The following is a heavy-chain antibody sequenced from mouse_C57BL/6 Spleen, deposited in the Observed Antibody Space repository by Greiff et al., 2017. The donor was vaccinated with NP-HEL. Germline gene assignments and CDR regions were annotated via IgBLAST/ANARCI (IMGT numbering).Heavy chain of an antibody. Sequence: QVQLQQSGAELVKPGASVKLSCKASGYTFTSYWMHWVKQRPGQGLEWIGMIHPNSGSTNYNEKFKSKATLTVDKSSSTAYMQLSSLTSEDSAVYYCAGLSNLYAMDYWGQGTSVTVSS. CDR1: GYTFTSYW. V-gene: IGHV1-64*01. J-gene: IGHJ4*01. D-gene: IGHD2-5*01. CDR3: AGLSNLYAMDY. CDR2: IHPNSGST.